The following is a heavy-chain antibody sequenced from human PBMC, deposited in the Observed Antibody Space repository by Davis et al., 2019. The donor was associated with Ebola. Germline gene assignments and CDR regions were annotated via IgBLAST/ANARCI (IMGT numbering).Heavy chain of an antibody. J-gene: IGHJ4*02. CDR1: GGSLRDYF. D-gene: IGHD3-9*01. CDR2: IYHTGGSSGST. V-gene: IGHV4-59*12. Sequence: SETLSLTCTVSGGSLRDYFWSWIRQSPGKPLEWIGYIYHTGGSSGSTNYNPSLKSRVTISVDTSKNQFSLKLSSVTAADTAVYYCARERYFDWLPRYYFDYWGQGTLVTVSS. CDR3: ARERYFDWLPRYYFDY.